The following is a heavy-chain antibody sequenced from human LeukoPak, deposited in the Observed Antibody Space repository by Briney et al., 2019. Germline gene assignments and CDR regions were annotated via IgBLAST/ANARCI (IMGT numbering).Heavy chain of an antibody. V-gene: IGHV4-34*01. CDR2: INHSGST. CDR1: GVSFSGYY. J-gene: IGHJ3*02. CDR3: ARRPYCSSTSCYSPTDAFDI. Sequence: SETLSLTCAVYGVSFSGYYWSWLRQPPGKGLEWFGEINHSGSTNYNPSLKSRVTISVDTSKNQFSLKLSSVTAADTAVYYCARRPYCSSTSCYSPTDAFDIWGQGTMVTVSS. D-gene: IGHD2-2*01.